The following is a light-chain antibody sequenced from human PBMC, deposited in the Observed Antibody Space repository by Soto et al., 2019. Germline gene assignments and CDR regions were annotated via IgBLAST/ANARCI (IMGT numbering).Light chain of an antibody. Sequence: SGLTQSPGTLSLSPGERATLSCRPSQSVSNSYLAWYQQKPGQAPRLLMYGASNRATGIPDRFSGSGSETDFTLTISRLEPEDFAVYYCQQYGTTRITFAQGTRLEI. CDR1: QSVSNSY. CDR3: QQYGTTRIT. CDR2: GAS. J-gene: IGKJ5*01. V-gene: IGKV3-20*01.